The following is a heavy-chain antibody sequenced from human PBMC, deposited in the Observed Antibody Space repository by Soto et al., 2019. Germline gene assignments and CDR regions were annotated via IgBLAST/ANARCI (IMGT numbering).Heavy chain of an antibody. D-gene: IGHD3-16*01. J-gene: IGHJ6*02. V-gene: IGHV1-69*12. CDR3: AQCLLGVNYYYGMDV. Sequence: QVQLVQSGAEVKKPGSSVKVSCKASGGTFSSSAINWVRQAPGQGLEWMGGIIPIFGTADYAQKFQGRVTITADQSTSKAYMELSSLRSEDTAVYYCAQCLLGVNYYYGMDVWGQGTTVTVSS. CDR2: IIPIFGTA. CDR1: GGTFSSSA.